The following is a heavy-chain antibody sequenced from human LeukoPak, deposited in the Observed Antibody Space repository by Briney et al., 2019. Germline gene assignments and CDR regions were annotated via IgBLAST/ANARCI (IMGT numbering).Heavy chain of an antibody. CDR2: IGGSGGGT. Sequence: GGSLRLSCAASGFTFSTYGMSWVRQAPGKGLEWVSAIGGSGGGTYYADSVKGRFTISRDKSKNTLYLQMNSLRAEDTAVYYCAKRGSGWYEDYYYYMDVWGKGTTVTISS. CDR3: AKRGSGWYEDYYYYMDV. D-gene: IGHD6-19*01. V-gene: IGHV3-23*01. J-gene: IGHJ6*03. CDR1: GFTFSTYG.